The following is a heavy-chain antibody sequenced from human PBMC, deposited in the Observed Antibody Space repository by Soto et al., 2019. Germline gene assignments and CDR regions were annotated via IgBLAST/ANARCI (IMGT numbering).Heavy chain of an antibody. J-gene: IGHJ4*02. Sequence: SVKVSCKASGGTFSSYAISWVRQAPGQGLEWMGGIIPIFGTANYAQKFQGRVTIAADESTSTAYMELSSLRSEDTAVYYCARGYDFWSGYFDYWGQGTLVPVSS. CDR1: GGTFSSYA. CDR2: IIPIFGTA. V-gene: IGHV1-69*13. CDR3: ARGYDFWSGYFDY. D-gene: IGHD3-3*01.